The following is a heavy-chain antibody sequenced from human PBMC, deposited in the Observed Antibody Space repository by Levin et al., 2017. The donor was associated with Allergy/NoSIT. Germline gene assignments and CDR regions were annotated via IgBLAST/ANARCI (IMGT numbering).Heavy chain of an antibody. CDR3: ARGMYYGFWSGFYGAGWFDY. Sequence: PGGSLRLSCAASGFTFSDYYMNWIRQAPGKGLEWVSYISSSGSTIYYADSVKGRFTISRDNAKNSLYLQMNSLRAEDTAVYYCARGMYYGFWSGFYGAGWFDYWGQGTLVTVSS. CDR2: ISSSGSTI. D-gene: IGHD3-3*01. CDR1: GFTFSDYY. J-gene: IGHJ4*02. V-gene: IGHV3-11*01.